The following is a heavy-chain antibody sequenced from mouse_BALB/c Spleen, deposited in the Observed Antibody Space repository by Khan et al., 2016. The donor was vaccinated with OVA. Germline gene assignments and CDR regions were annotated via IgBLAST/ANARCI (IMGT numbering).Heavy chain of an antibody. J-gene: IGHJ3*01. D-gene: IGHD1-1*02. Sequence: EVELVESGGGLVKPGGSLKLSCAASGFTFSAYYMYWVRQTPEKRLEWVATISDGGSSTSYPDSVKGRFTISRDTAKNNLYLQMSGLKSEDKAIYYCSRAGYGGFAYWGQGTLVTVSA. V-gene: IGHV5-4*02. CDR2: ISDGGSST. CDR1: GFTFSAYY. CDR3: SRAGYGGFAY.